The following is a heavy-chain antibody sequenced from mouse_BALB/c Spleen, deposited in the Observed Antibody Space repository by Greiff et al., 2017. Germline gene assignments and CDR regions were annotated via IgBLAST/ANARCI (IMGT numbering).Heavy chain of an antibody. CDR1: GFTFSDYY. V-gene: IGHV5-4*02. CDR2: ISDGGSYT. Sequence: EVQGVESGGGLVKPGGSLKLSCAASGFTFSDYYMYWVRQTPEKRLEWVATISDGGSYTYYPDSVKGRFTISRDNAKNNLYLQMSSLKSEDTAMYYCARMGYDVYAMDYWGQGTSVTVSS. D-gene: IGHD2-14*01. J-gene: IGHJ4*01. CDR3: ARMGYDVYAMDY.